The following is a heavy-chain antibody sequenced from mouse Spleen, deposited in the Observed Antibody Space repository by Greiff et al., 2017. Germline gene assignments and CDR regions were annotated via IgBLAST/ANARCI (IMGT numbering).Heavy chain of an antibody. J-gene: IGHJ4*01. CDR2: IYPGSGST. V-gene: IGHV1-81*01. CDR1: GYTFTDYV. D-gene: IGHD2-14*01. CDR3: ATYYRYDDYYAMDY. Sequence: QVQLQQSGPELVKPGASVKMSCKASGYTFTDYVISWVKQRTGQGLEWIGEIYPGSGSTYYNEKFKGKATLTADKSSNTAYMQLSSLTSEDSAVYFCATYYRYDDYYAMDYWGQGTSVTVSS.